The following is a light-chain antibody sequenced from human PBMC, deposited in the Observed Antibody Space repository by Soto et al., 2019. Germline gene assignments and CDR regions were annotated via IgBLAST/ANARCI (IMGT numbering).Light chain of an antibody. CDR1: QSVLYSSNNKNY. J-gene: IGKJ4*01. Sequence: DIVMTQSPDSLAVSLGERATINCKSSQSVLYSSNNKNYLAWYQQKPGQPPKLLIYWASNRESGVPDRFSGSGSGTDFTLSISSLQAEDVAVYYCQQYYSTPLTFGVGTKVDIK. V-gene: IGKV4-1*01. CDR2: WAS. CDR3: QQYYSTPLT.